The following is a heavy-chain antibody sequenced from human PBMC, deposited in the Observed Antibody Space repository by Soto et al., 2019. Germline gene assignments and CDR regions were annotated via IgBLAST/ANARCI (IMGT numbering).Heavy chain of an antibody. V-gene: IGHV4-34*01. J-gene: IGHJ4*02. CDR3: ARGRIAARPSDY. D-gene: IGHD6-6*01. CDR2: INHSGST. Sequence: SETLSLTCAVYGGSFSGYYWSWIRQPPGKGLEWIGEINHSGSTNYNPSLKNRVTISVDTSKNQFSLKLSSVTAADTAVYYCARGRIAARPSDYWGQGTLVTVSS. CDR1: GGSFSGYY.